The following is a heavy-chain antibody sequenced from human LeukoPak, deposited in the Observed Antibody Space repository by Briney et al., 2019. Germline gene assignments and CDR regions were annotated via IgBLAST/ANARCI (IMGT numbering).Heavy chain of an antibody. Sequence: KPGGSLRLSCAASGFTFGDYYMSWIRQTPGKGLEWVSYISTSGTTIHYADSVKGRFTISRDNAKNSLYLRMNSLRAEDTAVYYCARVRGSYCSDHWGQGILVIVSS. CDR1: GFTFGDYY. J-gene: IGHJ4*02. CDR3: ARVRGSYCSDH. V-gene: IGHV3-11*04. CDR2: ISTSGTTI. D-gene: IGHD1-26*01.